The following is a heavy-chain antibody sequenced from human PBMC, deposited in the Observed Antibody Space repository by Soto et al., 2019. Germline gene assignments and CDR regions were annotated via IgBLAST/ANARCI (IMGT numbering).Heavy chain of an antibody. CDR1: GGSISYNSYY. CDR2: IFYTGTT. J-gene: IGHJ5*02. CDR3: ARLVVVAPVANA. V-gene: IGHV4-39*02. D-gene: IGHD2-2*01. Sequence: QLKLQESGPGLVKPSETLSLTCSVSGGSISYNSYYWGWIRQPPGKGLEWVGGIFYTGTTYYSPSLKDRVTISVDTSKNSFSLNLTSVTAADTAVYYCARLVVVAPVANAWGQGTLVTVSS.